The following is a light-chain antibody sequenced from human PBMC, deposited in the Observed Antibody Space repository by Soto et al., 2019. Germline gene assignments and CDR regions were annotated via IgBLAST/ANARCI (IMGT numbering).Light chain of an antibody. Sequence: QSVLTQPRSVSGSPGQSVTISCTGTSGDVGAYDRVSWYQHHPTKAPKLIIYDVTNRPSRVPYRFSGSKSGSTASLTISGLQAEDEADYYCCPHAGGSSWVFGGGTQLTVL. CDR3: CPHAGGSSWV. J-gene: IGLJ3*02. V-gene: IGLV2-11*01. CDR1: SGDVGAYDR. CDR2: DVT.